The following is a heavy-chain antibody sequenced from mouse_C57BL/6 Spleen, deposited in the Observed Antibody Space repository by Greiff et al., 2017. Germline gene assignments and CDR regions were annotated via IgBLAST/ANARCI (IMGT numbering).Heavy chain of an antibody. CDR1: SYTFTSYW. CDR2: INPSSGYT. V-gene: IGHV1-7*01. D-gene: IGHD2-4*01. CDR3: ARSYDLDHYFDY. J-gene: IGHJ2*01. Sequence: QVQLQQSGAELAKPGASVKLSCKASSYTFTSYWMHWVKQRPGQGLEWIGYINPSSGYTKYNQKFKDKATLTADKSSSTAYMRLSSLTYEDSAVYYCARSYDLDHYFDYWGQGTTLTVSS.